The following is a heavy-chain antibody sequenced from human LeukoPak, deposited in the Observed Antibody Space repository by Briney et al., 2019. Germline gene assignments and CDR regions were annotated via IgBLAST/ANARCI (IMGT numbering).Heavy chain of an antibody. V-gene: IGHV3-21*01. CDR2: ISGSTKYT. J-gene: IGHJ4*02. D-gene: IGHD6-19*01. Sequence: TGESLRLSCAASGFTFSTYSMNWVRQAPGKGLEWVSSISGSTKYTFHAGSVKGRFSISRDNAKNSLFLQMSSLRAEDTAVYYCVRGNSSGWSIGQFDYWGQGALVTVSS. CDR3: VRGNSSGWSIGQFDY. CDR1: GFTFSTYS.